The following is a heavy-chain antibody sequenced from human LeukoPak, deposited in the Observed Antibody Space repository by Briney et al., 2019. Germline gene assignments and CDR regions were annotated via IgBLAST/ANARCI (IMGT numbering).Heavy chain of an antibody. J-gene: IGHJ4*02. CDR3: ARRGAGSNGAFDY. V-gene: IGHV5-51*01. Sequence: EESLKISCQGSGYSFTNYWVGWVRQMPGKGLEWMGIIYPVDSDTRYSPSFQGQVTISADKSISTAYLQWSSLKASDTAMYYCARRGAGSNGAFDYWGQGTLVTVSS. D-gene: IGHD5-24*01. CDR2: IYPVDSDT. CDR1: GYSFTNYW.